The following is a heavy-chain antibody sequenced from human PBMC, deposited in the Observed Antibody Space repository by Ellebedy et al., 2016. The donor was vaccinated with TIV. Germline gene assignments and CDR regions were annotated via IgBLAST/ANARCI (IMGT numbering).Heavy chain of an antibody. D-gene: IGHD4-17*01. CDR2: INPLLGVA. V-gene: IGHV1-69*04. J-gene: IGHJ4*02. Sequence: AASVKVSCKASGGTFSNYAISWVRQAPGQGLEWMGRINPLLGVASYAQKFQGRLTIIADTATRTDYMELSSMTYEDTAVYYCAADYGDYVAEDWGQGTLITVSS. CDR3: AADYGDYVAED. CDR1: GGTFSNYA.